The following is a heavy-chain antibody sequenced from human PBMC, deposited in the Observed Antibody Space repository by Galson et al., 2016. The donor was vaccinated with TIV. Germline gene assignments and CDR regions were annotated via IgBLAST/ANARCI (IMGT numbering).Heavy chain of an antibody. CDR1: GFMFTSSA. D-gene: IGHD1-26*01. Sequence: SVKVSCKASGFMFTSSAMQWVRQARGERLEWIGLIVVGSGDTNHAQKFQERVTFIRDMSTNTAYMELSSLRSEDTAVYYCAAGHWYSGSSSQKRFYFDYWSQGTLVTVSS. CDR3: AAGHWYSGSSSQKRFYFDY. V-gene: IGHV1-58*02. J-gene: IGHJ4*02. CDR2: IVVGSGDT.